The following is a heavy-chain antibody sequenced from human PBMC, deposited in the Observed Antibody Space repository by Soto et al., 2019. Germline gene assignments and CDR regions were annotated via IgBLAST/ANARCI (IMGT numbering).Heavy chain of an antibody. D-gene: IGHD6-19*01. V-gene: IGHV3-23*01. J-gene: IGHJ4*02. Sequence: EVQLLESGGDLVQPGGSLRLSCAASGFTFSNFAMSWVRQAPGRGLEWVSGISASGRDIHYADSVKDRFTVSRDNSKNTLYLQMNSLRAEDMAIYYCAKGKTSGWYYFDYWGQGALVTVSS. CDR1: GFTFSNFA. CDR2: ISASGRDI. CDR3: AKGKTSGWYYFDY.